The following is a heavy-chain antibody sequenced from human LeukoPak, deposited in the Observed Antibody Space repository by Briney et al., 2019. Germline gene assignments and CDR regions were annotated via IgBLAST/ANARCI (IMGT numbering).Heavy chain of an antibody. J-gene: IGHJ6*03. Sequence: SETLSLTCAVYGGSFSGYYWSWIRQPPGKGLEWIGEINHSGGTNYNPSLKSRVTISVDTSKNQFSLKLSSVTAADTAVYYCARGSRRISGSYYRPYYYYMDVWGKGTTVTVSS. CDR3: ARGSRRISGSYYRPYYYYMDV. V-gene: IGHV4-34*01. CDR1: GGSFSGYY. D-gene: IGHD3-10*01. CDR2: INHSGGT.